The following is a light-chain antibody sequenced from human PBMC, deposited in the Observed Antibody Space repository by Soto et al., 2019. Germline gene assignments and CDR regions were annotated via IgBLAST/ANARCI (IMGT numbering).Light chain of an antibody. CDR2: GAS. V-gene: IGKV3-15*01. Sequence: EIGKTRRSRTLSESSKKKATLSCRASQSVSSNLAWYQQKPGQAPRLLIYGASTRATGIPARFSGSGSGTEFTLTISSLQSEEFAVYYCQQYNNWHRRSFGHGTKVDIK. CDR1: QSVSSN. J-gene: IGKJ1*01. CDR3: QQYNNWHRRS.